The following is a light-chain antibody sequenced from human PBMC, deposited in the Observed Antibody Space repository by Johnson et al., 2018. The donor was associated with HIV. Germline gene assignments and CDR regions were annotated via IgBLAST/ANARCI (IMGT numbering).Light chain of an antibody. CDR2: ENT. V-gene: IGLV1-51*02. CDR1: NSNIGNTY. CDR3: GTWDRSLSAGGV. J-gene: IGLJ1*01. Sequence: QSVLTQPPSVSAAPGQKVTISCSGSNSNIGNTYVSWYQQLPGTAPKLLIYENTKRPSGIPDRFSGSKSGTSANRGLTGIQTGDEGYYSCGTWDRSLSAGGVFGTGTKVTVL.